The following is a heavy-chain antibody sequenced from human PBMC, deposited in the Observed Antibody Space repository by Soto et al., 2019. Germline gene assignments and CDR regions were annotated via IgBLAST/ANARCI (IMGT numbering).Heavy chain of an antibody. CDR1: GGSISSGGYY. CDR3: ARDFTDSSGPTLGMGV. D-gene: IGHD6-19*01. J-gene: IGHJ6*02. V-gene: IGHV4-31*03. Sequence: SETMSLTCTVSGGSISSGGYYWSWLNKHPGKGLEWIGYIYYSGSTYYNPSLKSRVTISVDTSKSQFSLKLSSVTAADTAVYYCARDFTDSSGPTLGMGVWGQGTTVTVSS. CDR2: IYYSGST.